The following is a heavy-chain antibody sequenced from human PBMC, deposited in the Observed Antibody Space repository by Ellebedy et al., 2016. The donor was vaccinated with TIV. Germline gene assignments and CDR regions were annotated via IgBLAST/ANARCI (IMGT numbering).Heavy chain of an antibody. CDR2: ISYSGST. D-gene: IGHD3-16*01. CDR3: ATDWGRAAVL. J-gene: IGHJ4*02. V-gene: IGHV4-59*01. Sequence: SETLSLXXTVSGDSISSNYWSWIRQPPGKGLEWIGYISYSGSTNYNPSLKSRVFISVDTSKNQFSLKLSSVTAADTAVYYCATDWGRAAVLWGQGTLVTVSS. CDR1: GDSISSNY.